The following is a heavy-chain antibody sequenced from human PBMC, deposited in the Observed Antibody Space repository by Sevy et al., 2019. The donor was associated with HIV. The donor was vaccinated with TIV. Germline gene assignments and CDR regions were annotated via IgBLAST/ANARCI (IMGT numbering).Heavy chain of an antibody. J-gene: IGHJ4*02. CDR3: AGPILTYNSGWSYYDY. CDR1: GASISSSGYY. D-gene: IGHD6-19*01. V-gene: IGHV4-39*01. Sequence: SETLSLTCTVSGASISSSGYYWGLIRQPPGKGLEWIASIRYSGETFYNPSLKSRVTISADTSKNQFSLQLSSVTAADTAIYFCAGPILTYNSGWSYYDYWGQGTVVTGSS. CDR2: IRYSGET.